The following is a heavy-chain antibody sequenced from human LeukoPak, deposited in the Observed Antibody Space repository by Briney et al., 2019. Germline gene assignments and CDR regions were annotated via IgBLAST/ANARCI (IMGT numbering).Heavy chain of an antibody. CDR3: AKDGGSGSTSGFYFDY. CDR2: ISWNSGSI. Sequence: GGSLRLSCAASGFTFDDYAMHWVRQAPGKGLEWVSGISWNSGSIGYADSVKGRFTISRDNAKNSLYLQMNSLRAEDTALYYCAKDGGSGSTSGFYFDYWGQGTLVTVSS. V-gene: IGHV3-9*01. J-gene: IGHJ4*02. D-gene: IGHD3-10*01. CDR1: GFTFDDYA.